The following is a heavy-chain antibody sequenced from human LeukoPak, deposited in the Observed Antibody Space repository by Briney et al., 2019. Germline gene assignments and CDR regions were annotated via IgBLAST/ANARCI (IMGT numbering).Heavy chain of an antibody. CDR1: GFNFDTYT. CDR3: AKDFVDYYDSSGYPLHAFDI. Sequence: GGSLRLSCAASGFNFDTYTMSWVRQAPGKGLEWLSYINIGGTNTHYADSVKGRFTVSRDNSKNAVYLQMNSLRAEDTAVYYCAKDFVDYYDSSGYPLHAFDIWGQRTTVTVSS. V-gene: IGHV3-48*01. CDR2: INIGGTNT. D-gene: IGHD3-22*01. J-gene: IGHJ3*02.